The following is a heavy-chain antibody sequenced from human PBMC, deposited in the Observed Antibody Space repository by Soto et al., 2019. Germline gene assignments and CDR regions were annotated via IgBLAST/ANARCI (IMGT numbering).Heavy chain of an antibody. CDR3: AKMMEGSSGWYYWYFEF. D-gene: IGHD6-19*01. V-gene: IGHV3-23*01. J-gene: IGHJ2*01. Sequence: GGSLRLSCAASGFTFSSYAMSGVRQAPGKGLEWVSAISGSGGSTYYADSVKGRFTISRDNSKNTLYLQMNSLRAEDTAVYYCAKMMEGSSGWYYWYFEFWGRGTLVTVAS. CDR2: ISGSGGST. CDR1: GFTFSSYA.